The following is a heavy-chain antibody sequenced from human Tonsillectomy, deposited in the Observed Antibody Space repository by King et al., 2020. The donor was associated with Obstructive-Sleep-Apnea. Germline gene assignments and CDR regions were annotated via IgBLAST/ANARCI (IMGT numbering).Heavy chain of an antibody. J-gene: IGHJ6*02. CDR1: GFTFSRYW. V-gene: IGHV3-74*01. D-gene: IGHD1-1*01. Sequence: VQLVESGGGLVQPGGSLRLSCVASGFTFSRYWMHWVRQAPGKGLVWVSRINIDGSSTSYADPVKGRFTISRDNAKNTLFLQMNSLRAEDTAVYYCVRDSDDSYYYYGMDVWGQGTTVTVSS. CDR2: INIDGSST. CDR3: VRDSDDSYYYYGMDV.